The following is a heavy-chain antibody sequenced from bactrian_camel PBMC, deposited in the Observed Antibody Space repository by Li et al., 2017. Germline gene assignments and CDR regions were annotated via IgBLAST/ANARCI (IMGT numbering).Heavy chain of an antibody. V-gene: IGHV3S53*01. J-gene: IGHJ4*01. CDR1: GYTYTISD. D-gene: IGHD2*01. CDR3: STLGSNAHIY. CDR2: ISADGLT. Sequence: HVQLVESGGGSVQSGGSLRLSCAASGYTYTISDMDWFRQVPGNEREGVAGISADGLTNYADSVKDRFTVSQDNAKNTVYLQINSLKPEDTAVYYCSTLGSNAHIYWGQGTQVTVS.